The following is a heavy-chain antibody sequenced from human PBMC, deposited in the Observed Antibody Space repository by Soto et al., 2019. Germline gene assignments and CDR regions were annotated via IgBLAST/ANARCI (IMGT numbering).Heavy chain of an antibody. CDR3: ARYRYGTFDP. J-gene: IGHJ5*02. V-gene: IGHV4-39*01. D-gene: IGHD5-18*01. Sequence: SETLSLTCTVSGGSISSSSYYWGWIRQPPGKGLEWIGSIYYSGSTYYNPSLKNRVTISVDTSKHQFSLKLRSVIAADSAVYYYARYRYGTFDPWGEGTLVTVSS. CDR2: IYYSGST. CDR1: GGSISSSSYY.